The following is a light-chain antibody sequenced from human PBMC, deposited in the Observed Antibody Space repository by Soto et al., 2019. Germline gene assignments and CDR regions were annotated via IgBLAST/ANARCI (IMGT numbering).Light chain of an antibody. CDR1: NSDVGSYNY. J-gene: IGLJ1*01. V-gene: IGLV2-14*01. Sequence: QSALTQPASVSGSPGQSITISCTGTNSDVGSYNYVSWYQQHPGKAPKPMIYDVSHRPSGVSDRFSGFKSGNTASLTISGLRAYDEADYSCSSYTSSDTYVFGTGTKVTVL. CDR3: SSYTSSDTYV. CDR2: DVS.